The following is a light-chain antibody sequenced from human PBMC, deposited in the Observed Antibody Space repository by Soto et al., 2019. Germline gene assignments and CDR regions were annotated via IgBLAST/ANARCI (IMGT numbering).Light chain of an antibody. CDR1: SSDVGGYNY. Sequence: QSALTQPPSASGSPGQSVTISCTGTSSDVGGYNYVSWYQQHPGKAPKLIIYEVSKRPSGVPDRFSGSKSGNRASLTVSGLQAEDEADYYCSSYAGSNNLVFGGGTKLTVL. CDR3: SSYAGSNNLV. J-gene: IGLJ2*01. V-gene: IGLV2-8*01. CDR2: EVS.